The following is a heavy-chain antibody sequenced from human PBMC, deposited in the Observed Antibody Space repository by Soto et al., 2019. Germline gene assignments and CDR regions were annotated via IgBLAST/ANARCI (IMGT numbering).Heavy chain of an antibody. CDR1: GFTFDDYT. D-gene: IGHD3-22*01. CDR3: AKEYYYYDSSGQFQH. CDR2: ISWDGGST. Sequence: GSLRLSCAASGFTFDDYTMHWVRQAPGKGLEWVSLISWDGGSTYYADSVKGRFTISRDNSKNSLYLQMNSLRTEDTALYYCAKEYYYYDSSGQFQHCGQGTLVTVSS. V-gene: IGHV3-43*01. J-gene: IGHJ1*01.